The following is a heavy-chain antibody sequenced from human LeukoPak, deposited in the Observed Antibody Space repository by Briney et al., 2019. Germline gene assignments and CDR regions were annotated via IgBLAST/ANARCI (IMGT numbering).Heavy chain of an antibody. V-gene: IGHV4-34*01. CDR1: GGSFSGYY. J-gene: IGHJ6*04. D-gene: IGHD2-2*01. CDR3: ARGGVVVPAATAMDV. Sequence: SETLSLTCDVYGGSFSGYYWSWIRQPPGKGLEWIGEINHSGSTNYNPSLKSRVTISVDTYKNQFSLKLSSVTAADTAVYYCARGGVVVPAATAMDVWGKGTTVTVSS. CDR2: INHSGST.